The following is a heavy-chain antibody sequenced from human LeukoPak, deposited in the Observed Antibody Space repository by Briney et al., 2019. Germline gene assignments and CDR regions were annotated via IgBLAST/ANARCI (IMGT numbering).Heavy chain of an antibody. J-gene: IGHJ4*02. D-gene: IGHD6-6*01. CDR3: ARTLIEYSVSSCYFDY. Sequence: GGSLRLSCAASGFTYTKHAMHWVRQAPSKGLEWVAVISYDGSNKKYADSVKGRFTISRDNSKNTLYLQMNSLRAEDTAVYYCARTLIEYSVSSCYFDYWGQGTLVTVSS. V-gene: IGHV3-30*04. CDR1: GFTYTKHA. CDR2: ISYDGSNK.